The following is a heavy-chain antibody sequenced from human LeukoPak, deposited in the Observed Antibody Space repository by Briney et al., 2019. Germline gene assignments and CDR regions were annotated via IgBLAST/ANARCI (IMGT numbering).Heavy chain of an antibody. J-gene: IGHJ4*02. CDR2: IYYSGST. CDR1: GGSFSTYY. Sequence: SETLSLTCTVSGGSFSTYYWSWIRQPPGKGLEWIGYIYYSGSTNYNPSLKSRVSISVDTSKNQFSLKLSSVTAADTAVYYCARDEGDGSYFDNWGQGTLVTVSS. V-gene: IGHV4-59*01. D-gene: IGHD2-15*01. CDR3: ARDEGDGSYFDN.